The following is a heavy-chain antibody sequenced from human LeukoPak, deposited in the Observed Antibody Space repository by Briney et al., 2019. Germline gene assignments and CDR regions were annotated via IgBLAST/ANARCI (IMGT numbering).Heavy chain of an antibody. V-gene: IGHV3-48*02. CDR3: ARVSGTLIDY. Sequence: PVGCLRLSCVASGFTFSSHSMNWVRQAPGKGLEWVSYISASSSTIYYADSLKGRFTISRDNAKSSLYLQMNSLRDEDTAVYYCARVSGTLIDYWGQGTLVTVSS. CDR2: ISASSSTI. D-gene: IGHD3-10*01. J-gene: IGHJ4*02. CDR1: GFTFSSHS.